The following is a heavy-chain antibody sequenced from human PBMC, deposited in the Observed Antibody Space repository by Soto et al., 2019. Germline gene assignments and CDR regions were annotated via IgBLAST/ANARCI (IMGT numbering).Heavy chain of an antibody. J-gene: IGHJ6*02. CDR3: ARDRRVTNSWSQGDSYHDGLDV. CDR1: CVSITACDYY. D-gene: IGHD6-13*01. V-gene: IGHV4-30-4*02. CDR2: IFYSGAT. Sequence: SETLSLTCTVSCVSITACDYYWSWIRQAPGKGLECIGNIFYSGATSYNPSLESRVTISLDRSKNQFSLKMDSVTEADTDVYYCARDRRVTNSWSQGDSYHDGLDVWGQGTTVIVSS.